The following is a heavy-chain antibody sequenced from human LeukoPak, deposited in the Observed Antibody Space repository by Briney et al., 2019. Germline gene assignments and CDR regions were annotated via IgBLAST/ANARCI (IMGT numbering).Heavy chain of an antibody. CDR3: ARHYYYGSGSYHWFDP. CDR1: GASFSGYY. J-gene: IGHJ5*02. Sequence: SSETLSLTCAVYGASFSGYYWSWIRQPPGKGLEWIGEINHSGSTNYNPSLKSRVTISVDTSKNQFSLKLSSVTAADTAVFYCARHYYYGSGSYHWFDPWGRGTLVTVSS. D-gene: IGHD3-10*01. V-gene: IGHV4-34*01. CDR2: INHSGST.